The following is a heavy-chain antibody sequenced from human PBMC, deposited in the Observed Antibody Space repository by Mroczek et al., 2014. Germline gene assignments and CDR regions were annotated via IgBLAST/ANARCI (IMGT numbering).Heavy chain of an antibody. CDR2: IYYSGST. CDR1: GGSISSYY. Sequence: VQLVESGPGLVKPSETLSLTCTVSGGSISSYYWSWIRQPPGKGLEWIGYIYYSGSTNYNPSLKSRVTISVDTSKNQFXLKLSSVTAADTAVYYCARVQVQPAGRETNWFDPWGQGTLVTVSS. V-gene: IGHV4-59*01. CDR3: ARVQVQPAGRETNWFDP. J-gene: IGHJ5*02. D-gene: IGHD5-24*01.